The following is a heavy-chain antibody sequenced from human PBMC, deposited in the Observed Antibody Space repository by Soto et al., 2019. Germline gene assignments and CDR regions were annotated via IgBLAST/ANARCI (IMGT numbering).Heavy chain of an antibody. CDR2: INGRSNYV. V-gene: IGHV3-21*01. CDR3: AREDGVVGSSSAFDH. Sequence: PGGSLRLSCVFSGFTFSTYTMNWVRRAPGKGLEWVSSINGRSNYVYYADSVKGRFTISRDNAKNSLYLQMNRLRAEDTAIYYCAREDGVVGSSSAFDHWGLGXLVTVYS. CDR1: GFTFSTYT. D-gene: IGHD1-26*01. J-gene: IGHJ4*02.